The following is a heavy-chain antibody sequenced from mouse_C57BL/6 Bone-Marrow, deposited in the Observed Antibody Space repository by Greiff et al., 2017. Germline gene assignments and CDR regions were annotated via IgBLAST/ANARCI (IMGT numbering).Heavy chain of an antibody. CDR3: TTGDYVYFDY. D-gene: IGHD2-4*01. Sequence: EVKLVESGAELVRPGASVKLSCTASGFNIKDDYMHWVKQRPEQGLEWIGWIDPENGDTEYASKFQGKATITADTSSNTAYLQLSSLTSEDTAVYYCTTGDYVYFDYWGQGTTLTVSS. CDR2: IDPENGDT. J-gene: IGHJ2*01. CDR1: GFNIKDDY. V-gene: IGHV14-4*01.